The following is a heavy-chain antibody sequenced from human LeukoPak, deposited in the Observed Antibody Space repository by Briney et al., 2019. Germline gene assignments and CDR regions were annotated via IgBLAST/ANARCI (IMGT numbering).Heavy chain of an antibody. CDR2: IIPIFGTA. Sequence: ASVKVSCKASGGTFSSYAISWVRQAPGQGLEWMGGIIPIFGTANYAQKFQGRVTITADKSTSTAYMELSSLRSEDTAVYYCARDGYGIAAAGTNWFDPWGQGTLVTVSS. CDR1: GGTFSSYA. D-gene: IGHD6-13*01. CDR3: ARDGYGIAAAGTNWFDP. J-gene: IGHJ5*02. V-gene: IGHV1-69*06.